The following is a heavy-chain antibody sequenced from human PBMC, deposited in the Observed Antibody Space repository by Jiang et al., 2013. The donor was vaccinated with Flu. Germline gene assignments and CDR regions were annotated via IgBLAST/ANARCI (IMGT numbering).Heavy chain of an antibody. Sequence: LLKPSETLSLTCGVSGYSISDAYYWGWIRQPPGGGLEWIGSFHYSGRTYQNPSLKSRVTISADTSKNQFSLRLSSVTVADTAVYYCARDYYDYG. CDR3: ARDYYDYG. V-gene: IGHV4-38-2*02. CDR2: FHYSGRT. J-gene: IGHJ6*01. CDR1: GYSISDAYY.